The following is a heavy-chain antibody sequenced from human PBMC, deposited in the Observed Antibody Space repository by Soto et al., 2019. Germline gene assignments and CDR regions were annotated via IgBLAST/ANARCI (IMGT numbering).Heavy chain of an antibody. Sequence: EVQLLESGGGLVQPGGSLRLSCAASGFTFSSYAMSWVRQAPGKGLEWVSAISGSGGSTYYADSVKGRFTISRDNSKKTLYLQMNSLRAEDTAAYYCSKFRKVRTFIMTTPDTFDSWGQGTMVTVCS. CDR3: SKFRKVRTFIMTTPDTFDS. J-gene: IGHJ3*02. CDR1: GFTFSSYA. V-gene: IGHV3-23*01. CDR2: ISGSGGST. D-gene: IGHD4-17*01.